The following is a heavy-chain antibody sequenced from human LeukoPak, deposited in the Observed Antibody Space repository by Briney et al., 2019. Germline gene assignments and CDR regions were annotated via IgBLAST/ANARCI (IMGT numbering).Heavy chain of an antibody. CDR3: ARDATVDH. CDR2: SRNRAKSYTT. CDR1: RVTFSDHY. V-gene: IGHV3-72*01. J-gene: IGHJ4*02. Sequence: PGGSLRLSCAVSRVTFSDHYMDWVRQAPGKGLEWVGRSRNRAKSYTTDYAASVKGRFTISRDDSKSTLYLQMNSLETEDTAVYYCARDATVDHWGKGTLVSVSS.